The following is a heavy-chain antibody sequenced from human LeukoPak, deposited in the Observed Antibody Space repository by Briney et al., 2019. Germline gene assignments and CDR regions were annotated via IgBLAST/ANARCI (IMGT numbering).Heavy chain of an antibody. D-gene: IGHD3-3*01. Sequence: PSETLSLTCTVSGGSISSYYWSWIRQPPGKGLEWIGYVYTNGNTNCNPSPKSRVTISIDTSKNQFSVKLSSVTAADTAVYYCARVGRPFGYYYMDVWGTGTTVTVSS. CDR1: GGSISSYY. J-gene: IGHJ6*03. CDR3: ARVGRPFGYYYMDV. V-gene: IGHV4-4*09. CDR2: VYTNGNT.